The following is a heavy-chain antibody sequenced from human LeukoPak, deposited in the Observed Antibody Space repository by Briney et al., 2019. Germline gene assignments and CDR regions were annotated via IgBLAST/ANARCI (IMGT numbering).Heavy chain of an antibody. V-gene: IGHV4-4*07. CDR3: ARYSYGSGAGYFDY. J-gene: IGHJ4*02. Sequence: PSETLSLTCTVSGGSISSYYWNWIRQPAGKGLEWIGRIYTSGSTNYNPSLKSRVTMSVDTSKNQFSLKLSSVTAADTAVYYCARYSYGSGAGYFDYWGQGTLVTVSS. CDR2: IYTSGST. CDR1: GGSISSYY. D-gene: IGHD5-18*01.